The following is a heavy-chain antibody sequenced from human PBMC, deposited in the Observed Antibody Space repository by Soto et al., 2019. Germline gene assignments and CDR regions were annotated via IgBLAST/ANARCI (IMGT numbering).Heavy chain of an antibody. Sequence: QVKLQESGPGLVKPSETLSLTCTVSGGSISSYYWSWIRQPPGKGLEWIGYIYYSGSTNYNPSLKSRVTISVDTSKNQFSLKLSSVTAADTAVYYCVAGRAMVFGGFDPWGQGTLVTVSS. CDR3: VAGRAMVFGGFDP. CDR2: IYYSGST. CDR1: GGSISSYY. D-gene: IGHD5-18*01. J-gene: IGHJ5*02. V-gene: IGHV4-59*01.